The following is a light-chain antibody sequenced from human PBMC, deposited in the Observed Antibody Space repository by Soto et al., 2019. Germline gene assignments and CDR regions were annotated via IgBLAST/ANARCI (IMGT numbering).Light chain of an antibody. CDR1: QSIPNY. J-gene: IGKJ5*01. CDR2: AAS. CDR3: QKYHTAPIT. Sequence: DIQMTQSPSSLSASVGDRVTITCRASQSIPNYVAWYQQKPGKSPKLLIYAASTLLSGVPSRFSGSGYGTDFTLTITSLQPEDVATYYCQKYHTAPITFGQGTRLEIK. V-gene: IGKV1-27*01.